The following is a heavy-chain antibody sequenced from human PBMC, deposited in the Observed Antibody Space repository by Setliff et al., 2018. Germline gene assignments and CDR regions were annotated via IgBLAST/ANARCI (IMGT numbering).Heavy chain of an antibody. CDR1: GFAFSSSG. CDR2: FNVGHGYT. Sequence: ASVKVSCKASGFAFSSSGISWVRQAPGQGLEWMGWFNVGHGYTKYSQKFQGRVTMTSDTSASTAYMELNSLRSEDTALYYCARGGGVNDDNSGFYRSFDYWGQGTLVTVSS. D-gene: IGHD3-22*01. V-gene: IGHV1-18*01. J-gene: IGHJ4*02. CDR3: ARGGGVNDDNSGFYRSFDY.